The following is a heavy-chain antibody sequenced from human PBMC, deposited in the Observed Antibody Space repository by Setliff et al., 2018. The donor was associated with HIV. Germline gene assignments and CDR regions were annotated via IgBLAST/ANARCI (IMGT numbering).Heavy chain of an antibody. CDR3: VRVAGFSSSWFAY. CDR1: GFSFSYYW. CDR2: INSDGSTV. J-gene: IGHJ5*01. Sequence: GGSLRLSCAASGFSFSYYWMHWVRQAPGKGLEWVARINSDGSTVEHAGAVKGRLTISRDNARNTLYLEMNSLRVEDAAMYYCVRVAGFSSSWFAYWGQGTQVTVSS. D-gene: IGHD6-13*01. V-gene: IGHV3-74*03.